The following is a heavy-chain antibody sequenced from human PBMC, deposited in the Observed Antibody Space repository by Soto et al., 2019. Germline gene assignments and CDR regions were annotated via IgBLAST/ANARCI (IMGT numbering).Heavy chain of an antibody. V-gene: IGHV3-21*01. Sequence: GGSLRLSCAASGFTFSSYSMNCVRQAPGKGLEWVSSISSSSSYIYYADSVKGRFIISRDNAKNSLYLQMNSLRAEDTAVYYCARARIADYGMEVWGQGTTVTASS. CDR2: ISSSSSYI. D-gene: IGHD6-13*01. J-gene: IGHJ6*02. CDR3: ARARIADYGMEV. CDR1: GFTFSSYS.